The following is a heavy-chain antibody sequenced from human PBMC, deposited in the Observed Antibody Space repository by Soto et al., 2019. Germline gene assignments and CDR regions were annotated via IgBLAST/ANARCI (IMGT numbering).Heavy chain of an antibody. Sequence: SVKVSCKASGGTFSSYAISWVRQAPGQGLEWMGGIIPIFGTANYEQKSQGRVTITADESTRTAYMELSSLRSEDTAVYYCARDGEGAYHFDYWGQGNLVTVSS. CDR1: GGTFSSYA. D-gene: IGHD1-26*01. CDR2: IIPIFGTA. CDR3: ARDGEGAYHFDY. J-gene: IGHJ4*02. V-gene: IGHV1-69*13.